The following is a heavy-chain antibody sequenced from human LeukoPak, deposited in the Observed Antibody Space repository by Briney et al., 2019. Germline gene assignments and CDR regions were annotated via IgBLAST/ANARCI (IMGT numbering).Heavy chain of an antibody. D-gene: IGHD5-12*01. Sequence: QPGRSLRLSCAASGFNFSTYAMHWVRQAPGKGLEWVAVISSEGSMKDYADSVKGRFTVSRDNSKNTLYLQLSSLRDEDTSLYCCARGNLYIVATIEDYWGQGTLVTVSS. CDR2: ISSEGSMK. CDR1: GFNFSTYA. J-gene: IGHJ4*02. V-gene: IGHV3-30-3*01. CDR3: ARGNLYIVATIEDY.